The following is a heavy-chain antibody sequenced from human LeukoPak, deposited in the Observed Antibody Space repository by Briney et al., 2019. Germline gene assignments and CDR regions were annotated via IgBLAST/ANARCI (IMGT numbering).Heavy chain of an antibody. V-gene: IGHV1-18*01. CDR1: GYTFPTYG. CDR2: ISSYNGGT. CDR3: IAGYLYFDF. Sequence: RASLKVSCKASGYTFPTYGLSWVRQAPGQGLEWMGWISSYNGGTNYTLKYQGRVTFTTDTSTSTAYMELKNLTSDDTALYYCIAGYLYFDFWGQGTLVTVSS. J-gene: IGHJ4*02. D-gene: IGHD2-2*03.